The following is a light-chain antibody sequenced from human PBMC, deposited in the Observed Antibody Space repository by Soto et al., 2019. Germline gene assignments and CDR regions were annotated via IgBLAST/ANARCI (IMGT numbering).Light chain of an antibody. J-gene: IGLJ1*01. CDR2: NIN. V-gene: IGLV2-8*01. CDR3: CSRARNNNYV. CDR1: SSDVGDYYY. Sequence: QSALTQPPSASGSPGQTVTVSCTGTSSDVGDYYYVSWYQQLPGKAPKLMIYNINKQPSGVPVRFSGSKSGSTPGLTVLGQQAEHGDDYYCCSRARNNNYVFGPGTQLTVL.